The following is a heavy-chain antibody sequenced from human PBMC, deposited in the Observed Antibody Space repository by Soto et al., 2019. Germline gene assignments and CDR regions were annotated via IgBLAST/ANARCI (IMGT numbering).Heavy chain of an antibody. D-gene: IGHD6-19*01. V-gene: IGHV3-30*18. CDR1: GFTFSSFG. Sequence: VGSLRLSCAASGFTFSSFGMHWVRQAPGKGLEWVALISYDGSNKYYADSVKGRFTISRDKSKNTLYLQMNSLRAEDTAVYYCAKDRGWSSADLDYWGQGTLVTVSS. CDR2: ISYDGSNK. J-gene: IGHJ4*02. CDR3: AKDRGWSSADLDY.